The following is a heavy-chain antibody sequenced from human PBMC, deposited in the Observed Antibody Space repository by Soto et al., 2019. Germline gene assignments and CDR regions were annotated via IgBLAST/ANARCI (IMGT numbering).Heavy chain of an antibody. CDR2: ISPVSTSK. D-gene: IGHD5-12*01. CDR1: GFTFSGRG. J-gene: IGHJ4*02. CDR3: ATVDGPTVATMFFDY. V-gene: IGHV3-48*02. Sequence: GGSLRLSCAASGFTFSGRGMIWVRQAPGKGLEWLSYISPVSTSKYYADSAKGRSSISRDNARASLYLQMNSLRDDDTAVYYCATVDGPTVATMFFDYWGQGILVTGSS.